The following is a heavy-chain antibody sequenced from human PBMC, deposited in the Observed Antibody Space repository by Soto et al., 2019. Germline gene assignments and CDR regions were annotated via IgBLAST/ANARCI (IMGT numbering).Heavy chain of an antibody. D-gene: IGHD6-13*01. J-gene: IGHJ4*02. Sequence: GGSLRLCCAASGFTFSNYAMSWVRQAPGKGLEWVSAISGSGGSTYYADSVKGRFTISRDNSKNTLYLQMNSLRAEDTAVYYCAKRTAAGLFDYWGQGTLVTVSS. CDR1: GFTFSNYA. V-gene: IGHV3-23*01. CDR3: AKRTAAGLFDY. CDR2: ISGSGGST.